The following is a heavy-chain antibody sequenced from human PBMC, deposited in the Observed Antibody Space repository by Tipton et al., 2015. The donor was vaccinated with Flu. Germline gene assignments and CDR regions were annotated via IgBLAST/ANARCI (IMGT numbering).Heavy chain of an antibody. Sequence: TLSLTCAVYGGSFSGYYWSWIRQPPGKGLEWIGEINHSGSTNYNPSLKSRVTISVDTSKNQFSLKLSSVTAADTAVYYCARTAARVYYFDYWGQGTLVPVSS. CDR3: ARTAARVYYFDY. CDR1: GGSFSGYY. CDR2: INHSGST. V-gene: IGHV4-34*01. J-gene: IGHJ4*02. D-gene: IGHD6-13*01.